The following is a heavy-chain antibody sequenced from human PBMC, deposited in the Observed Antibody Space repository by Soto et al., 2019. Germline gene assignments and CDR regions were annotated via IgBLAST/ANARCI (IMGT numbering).Heavy chain of an antibody. V-gene: IGHV3-21*01. J-gene: IGHJ4*02. D-gene: IGHD5-12*01. CDR3: ARVDGYTYPNDY. CDR1: GFTFSNYG. Sequence: PGGGLRLSCAASGFTFSNYGMSWVRQAPGKGLEWVSSITSGSDYIYYADSLRGRFTISRDNAKNSLFLQMNRLRAEDTAVYYCARVDGYTYPNDYWGQGTLVTVSS. CDR2: ITSGSDYI.